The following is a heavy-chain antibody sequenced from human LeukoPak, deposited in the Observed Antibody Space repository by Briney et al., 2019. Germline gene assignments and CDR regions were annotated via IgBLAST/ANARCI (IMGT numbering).Heavy chain of an antibody. D-gene: IGHD1-26*01. CDR3: HEYSGSYSGY. CDR1: GFTFSGSA. V-gene: IGHV3-73*01. CDR2: IRSTANSYAT. J-gene: IGHJ4*02. Sequence: PGRSLRLSCAASGFTFSGSALHWVRQASGKGLEWVGRIRSTANSYATAYAASVKGRFTISRDDSKNTAYLQMNSLKTEDTAVYYCHEYSGSYSGYWGQGTLVTVSS.